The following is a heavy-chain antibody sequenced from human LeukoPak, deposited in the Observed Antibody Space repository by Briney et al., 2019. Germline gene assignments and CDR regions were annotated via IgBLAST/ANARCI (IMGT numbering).Heavy chain of an antibody. CDR3: ARVSGTVTLDAFDI. V-gene: IGHV4-39*07. CDR2: IYYSGST. CDR1: GGSISSGSYY. Sequence: SQTLSLTCTVSGGSISSGSYYWGWIRQPPGKGLEWIGSIYYSGSTYYNPSLKSRVTISVDTSKNQFSLKLSSVTAADTAVYYCARVSGTVTLDAFDIWGQGTMVTVSS. J-gene: IGHJ3*02. D-gene: IGHD4-17*01.